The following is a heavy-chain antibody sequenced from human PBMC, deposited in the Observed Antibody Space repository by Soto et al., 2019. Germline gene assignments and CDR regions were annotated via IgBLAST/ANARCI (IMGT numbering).Heavy chain of an antibody. Sequence: GSLRLSCAASGFTFSSSAMSWVRQAPGKGLEWVSAISGSGGSTYYADSVKGRFTISRDNSKNTLYLQMNSLRAEDTAVYYCAKDLDYSKAFDIWGQGTMVTVSS. J-gene: IGHJ3*02. V-gene: IGHV3-23*01. D-gene: IGHD4-4*01. CDR3: AKDLDYSKAFDI. CDR1: GFTFSSSA. CDR2: ISGSGGST.